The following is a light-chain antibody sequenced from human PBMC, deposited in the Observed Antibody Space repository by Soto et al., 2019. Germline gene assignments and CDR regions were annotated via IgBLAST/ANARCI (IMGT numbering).Light chain of an antibody. CDR3: QQYDSWPMYT. V-gene: IGKV3-15*01. CDR1: QSISSN. Sequence: EIVMTQSPATLSVSPGERATLSCRASQSISSNLAWYQQKPGQAPKVLIYAASTRATGIPARFSGSGSGTEFTLTISSLRSEDFAVYYCQQYDSWPMYTFGQGSKLEI. CDR2: AAS. J-gene: IGKJ2*01.